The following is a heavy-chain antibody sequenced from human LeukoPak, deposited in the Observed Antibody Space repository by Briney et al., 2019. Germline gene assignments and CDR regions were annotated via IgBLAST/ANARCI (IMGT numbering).Heavy chain of an antibody. CDR1: GFTFSSYA. CDR3: ANERAGYTNPYYFDY. D-gene: IGHD3-16*02. V-gene: IGHV3-23*01. J-gene: IGHJ4*02. CDR2: ISGSGGST. Sequence: GGSLRLSCAASGFTFSSYAMSWVRQAPGKGLEWFSAISGSGGSTYYADSVRGRFTISRDNSKNTLYLHMNSLRAEDTAVYYCANERAGYTNPYYFDYWGQGTLVTVSS.